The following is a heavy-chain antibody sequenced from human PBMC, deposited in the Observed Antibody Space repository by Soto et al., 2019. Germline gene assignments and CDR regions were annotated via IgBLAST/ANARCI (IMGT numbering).Heavy chain of an antibody. CDR3: AKAGGAAGTVDYFDY. J-gene: IGHJ4*02. D-gene: IGHD6-13*01. CDR1: GFTFSNYA. Sequence: HPGGSLRLSCAASGFTFSNYAINWVRQSPGKGLEWVSVISGSVGSTYYADSVKGRFTITRDNSKNTLYLQMNSLRAEDTAVYYCAKAGGAAGTVDYFDYWGQGT. V-gene: IGHV3-23*01. CDR2: ISGSVGST.